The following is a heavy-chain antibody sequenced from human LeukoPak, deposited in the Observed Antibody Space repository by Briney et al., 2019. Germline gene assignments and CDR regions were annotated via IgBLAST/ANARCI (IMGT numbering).Heavy chain of an antibody. Sequence: PSETLSLTCTVSGGSISSSSYYWGWIRQPPGKGLEWIESIYYSGSTYYNPSLKSRVTISVDTSKNQFSLKLSSVTAADTAVYYCARHIEGWYYFDYWGQGTLVSVSS. V-gene: IGHV4-39*01. D-gene: IGHD2-15*01. CDR1: GGSISSSSYY. J-gene: IGHJ4*02. CDR2: IYYSGST. CDR3: ARHIEGWYYFDY.